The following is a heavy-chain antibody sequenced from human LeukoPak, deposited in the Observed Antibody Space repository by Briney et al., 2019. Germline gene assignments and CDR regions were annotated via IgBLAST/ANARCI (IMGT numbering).Heavy chain of an antibody. CDR1: GFTLTHSW. V-gene: IGHV3-7*01. CDR3: VRALGSSSADY. Sequence: GGSLRLSCAASGFTLTHSWMRWVREAPGKWLEWVANIKQDGIDKYFVDPVEGRFTISRDNAKNSVSLQMNSRRGEDTAVYYCVRALGSSSADYWGQGTLVSLCS. CDR2: IKQDGIDK. J-gene: IGHJ4*02. D-gene: IGHD6-6*01.